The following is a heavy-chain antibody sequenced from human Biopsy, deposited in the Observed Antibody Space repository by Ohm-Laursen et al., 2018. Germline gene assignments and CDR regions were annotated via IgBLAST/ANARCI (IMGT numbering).Heavy chain of an antibody. J-gene: IGHJ6*02. CDR1: GFPFSDYY. D-gene: IGHD4-23*01. Sequence: SLRLSCAASGFPFSDYYMRWIRQAPGKGLEWVSYISSGGTTIYYADSVKGRFTISRGNAKNSLYPQMNSLRADDTAVYYCARDTRWSPYHMDVWGQGTTVTVSS. V-gene: IGHV3-11*01. CDR3: ARDTRWSPYHMDV. CDR2: ISSGGTTI.